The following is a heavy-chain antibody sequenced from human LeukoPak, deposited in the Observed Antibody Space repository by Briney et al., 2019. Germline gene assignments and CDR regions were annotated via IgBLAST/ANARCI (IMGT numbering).Heavy chain of an antibody. Sequence: GGALRLSCAASGFSFSSFWMSWVRQAPWKELEWVANIKQDGSEKYYVDSVKVRFTISRDNAKNSLYLQLNSLRAEETAVYYCARVWVYYKSFDFWGRGTMVPVSS. CDR3: ARVWVYYKSFDF. V-gene: IGHV3-7*05. J-gene: IGHJ3*01. D-gene: IGHD1-26*01. CDR2: IKQDGSEK. CDR1: GFSFSSFW.